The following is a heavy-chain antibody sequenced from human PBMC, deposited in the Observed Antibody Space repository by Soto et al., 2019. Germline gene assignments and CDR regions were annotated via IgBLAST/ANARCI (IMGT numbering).Heavy chain of an antibody. J-gene: IGHJ4*02. D-gene: IGHD3-10*02. CDR2: ISDNGDTT. Sequence: EVQLLESGGGLVQPGGSLRLSCAASGFTFNNYAMNWVRQAPGKGLEWVSVISDNGDTTHYADYVKGRFTISRDNSKNTVYLQMNSLRAEDTAVYYCAKAPPMSLYSVYWAQGTLVTVSS. V-gene: IGHV3-23*01. CDR1: GFTFNNYA. CDR3: AKAPPMSLYSVY.